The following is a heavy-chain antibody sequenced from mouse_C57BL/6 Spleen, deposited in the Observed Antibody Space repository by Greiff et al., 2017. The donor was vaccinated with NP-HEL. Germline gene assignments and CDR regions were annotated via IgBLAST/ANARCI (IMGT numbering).Heavy chain of an antibody. Sequence: DVMLVESGGGLVKPGGSLKLSCAASGFTFSDYGMHWVRQAPEKGLEWVAYISSGSSTIYYADTVKGRFTISRDNAKNTLFLQMTSLRSEDTAMYYCARGDYYGSEGLAYWGQGTLVTVSA. CDR1: GFTFSDYG. CDR3: ARGDYYGSEGLAY. J-gene: IGHJ3*01. CDR2: ISSGSSTI. D-gene: IGHD1-1*01. V-gene: IGHV5-17*01.